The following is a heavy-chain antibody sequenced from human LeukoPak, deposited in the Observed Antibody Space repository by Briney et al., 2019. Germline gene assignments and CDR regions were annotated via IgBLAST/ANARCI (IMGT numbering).Heavy chain of an antibody. CDR2: IYYSGST. Sequence: PSETLSLTCTVSGGSISSSSYYWGWIRQPPGKGLEWIGSIYYSGSTYYNPSLKSRVTISVDTSKNQFSLKLSSVTAADTAVYYCARHPYGDYGGDYYYMDVWGKGTTVTISS. D-gene: IGHD4-17*01. J-gene: IGHJ6*03. V-gene: IGHV4-39*01. CDR3: ARHPYGDYGGDYYYMDV. CDR1: GGSISSSSYY.